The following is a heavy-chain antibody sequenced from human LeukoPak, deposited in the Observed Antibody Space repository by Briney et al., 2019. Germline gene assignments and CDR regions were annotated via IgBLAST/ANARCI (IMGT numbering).Heavy chain of an antibody. V-gene: IGHV3-53*01. J-gene: IGHJ4*02. CDR1: GFTVSSNY. D-gene: IGHD2-2*01. CDR2: IYSGGST. CDR3: ARYQFTGYFDY. Sequence: PGGSLRLSCAPSGFTVSSNYMSWVRHVPGKGLEWVSVIYSGGSTYYADSVKGRFTISRDNSKNTLYLQMNSLRAEDTAVYYCARYQFTGYFDYWGQGTLVTVSS.